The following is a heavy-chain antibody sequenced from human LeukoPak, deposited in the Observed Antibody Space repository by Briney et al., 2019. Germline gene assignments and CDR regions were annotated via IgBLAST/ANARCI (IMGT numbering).Heavy chain of an antibody. CDR1: GFTFSSYG. CDR2: IWYDGSNK. J-gene: IGHJ5*02. V-gene: IGHV3-33*06. CDR3: AKREDYYDSSGLSS. D-gene: IGHD3-22*01. Sequence: GGSLRLSCAASGFTFSSYGMHWVRQAPGKGLEWVAVIWYDGSNKYYADSVKGRFTISRDNSKNTLYLQMNSLRAEDTAVYYCAKREDYYDSSGLSSWGQGTLVTVSS.